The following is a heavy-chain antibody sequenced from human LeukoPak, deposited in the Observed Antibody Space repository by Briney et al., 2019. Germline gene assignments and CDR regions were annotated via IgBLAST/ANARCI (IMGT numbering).Heavy chain of an antibody. D-gene: IGHD4-11*01. J-gene: IGHJ4*02. CDR2: IYSGGST. V-gene: IGHV3-66*01. Sequence: GGSLRLSCAASGFTVSSNSMSWVRLAPGKGLEWVSIIYSGGSTYNADSVKGRFTISRDNSKNTLYLQMNSLRAEDTAVYYCASEGTVRGQGTLVTVSS. CDR3: ASEGTV. CDR1: GFTVSSNS.